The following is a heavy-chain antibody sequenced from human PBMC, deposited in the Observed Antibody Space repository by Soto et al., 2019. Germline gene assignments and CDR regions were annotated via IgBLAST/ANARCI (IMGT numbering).Heavy chain of an antibody. CDR3: ATGYSSGWHYYGMDV. CDR1: GYTFTGYY. V-gene: IGHV1-2*04. Sequence: ASVKVSCKASGYTFTGYYMHWVRQAPGQGLEWMGWINPNSGGTNYAQKFQGWVTMTRDTSISTAYMELSRLRSNDTAVYYCATGYSSGWHYYGMDVWGRGTTVTVSS. J-gene: IGHJ6*02. CDR2: INPNSGGT. D-gene: IGHD6-19*01.